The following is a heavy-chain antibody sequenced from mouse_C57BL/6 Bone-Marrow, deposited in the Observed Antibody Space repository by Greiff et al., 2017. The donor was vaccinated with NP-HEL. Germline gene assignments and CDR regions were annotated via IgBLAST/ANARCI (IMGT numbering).Heavy chain of an antibody. Sequence: QVQLMQSGPELVRPGASVKISCKASGFTFTSYGMYWVRQSPGQGLEWVGEICPGSGSTYYTEKFKGKATLTVDTSSSTAYMQLSSLTSEDSAVYFCARGWLLPYAMDYWGQGTSVTVSS. CDR1: GFTFTSYG. D-gene: IGHD2-3*01. V-gene: IGHV1-56*01. CDR3: ARGWLLPYAMDY. J-gene: IGHJ4*01. CDR2: ICPGSGST.